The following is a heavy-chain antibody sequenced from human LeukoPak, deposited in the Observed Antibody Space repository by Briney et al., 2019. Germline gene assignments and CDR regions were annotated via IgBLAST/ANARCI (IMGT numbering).Heavy chain of an antibody. J-gene: IGHJ4*02. D-gene: IGHD2-15*01. V-gene: IGHV3-74*01. Sequence: GGSLRLSCAASGFTFSSYWMHWVRQAPGKGLVWVSLINSDGSNTNYADSVKGRFTISRDNAKNTLYLQMNSLRAEDTAVYFCARPTRCSGGTCYSEFDNWGQGTLVTVSS. CDR1: GFTFSSYW. CDR3: ARPTRCSGGTCYSEFDN. CDR2: INSDGSNT.